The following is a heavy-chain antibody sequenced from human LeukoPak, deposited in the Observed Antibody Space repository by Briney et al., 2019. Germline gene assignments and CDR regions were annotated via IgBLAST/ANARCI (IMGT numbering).Heavy chain of an antibody. D-gene: IGHD3-22*01. CDR3: ARVTGYMIEDYFDY. Sequence: SETLPLTCAVYGGSFSGYYWSWIRQPPGKGLEWIGEINHSGSTNYNPSLKSRVTISVDTSKNQFSLKLSSVTAADTAVYYCARVTGYMIEDYFDYWGQGTLVTVSS. CDR1: GGSFSGYY. V-gene: IGHV4-34*01. CDR2: INHSGST. J-gene: IGHJ4*02.